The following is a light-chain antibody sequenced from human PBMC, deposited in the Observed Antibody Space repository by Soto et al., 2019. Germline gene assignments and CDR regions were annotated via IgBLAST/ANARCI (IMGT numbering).Light chain of an antibody. Sequence: SVLTQPPSVSGAPGQRVTISCTGSSSNIGAGYNVHWYQQVPGTAPKLLIYGDSNRPSGVPDRFSGSKSGTSASLAITGLQAEDEADYYCQSYDSSLSGWLFGGGTQLTVL. J-gene: IGLJ3*02. CDR2: GDS. CDR1: SSNIGAGYN. CDR3: QSYDSSLSGWL. V-gene: IGLV1-40*01.